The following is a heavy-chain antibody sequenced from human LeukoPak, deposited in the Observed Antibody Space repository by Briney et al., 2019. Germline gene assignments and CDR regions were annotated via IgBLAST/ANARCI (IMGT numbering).Heavy chain of an antibody. D-gene: IGHD5-12*01. CDR2: INSDGTTT. CDR1: AFNFTAYG. Sequence: QAGGSLRLSCASSAFNFTAYGMHWVRQDPRQGLLWVARINSDGTTTNYADSVKGRFTISRDNAKNTLFLQMNSLRAEDTAVYFCAVSNGGYGPWGQGALVTVSS. CDR3: AVSNGGYGP. J-gene: IGHJ5*02. V-gene: IGHV3-74*01.